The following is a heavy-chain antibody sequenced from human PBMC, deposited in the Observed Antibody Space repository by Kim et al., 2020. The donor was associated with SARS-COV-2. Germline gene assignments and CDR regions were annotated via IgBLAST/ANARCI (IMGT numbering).Heavy chain of an antibody. J-gene: IGHJ3*02. D-gene: IGHD2-2*01. CDR2: VYFSGIT. Sequence: SETLSLTCTVSGGSISSHYWSWIRQPPGKGLEWIGYVYFSGITNYNPSLKSRVTISVDTPKNQFSLNLTAVTAPDTAFYYCAKADQCRAFVIWGQGTLV. CDR3: AKADQCRAFVI. V-gene: IGHV4-59*11. CDR1: GGSISSHY.